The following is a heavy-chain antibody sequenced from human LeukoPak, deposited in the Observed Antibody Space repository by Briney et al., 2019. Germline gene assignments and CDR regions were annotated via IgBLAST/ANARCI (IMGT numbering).Heavy chain of an antibody. Sequence: GGSLRLSCTASGFTFSTLAMSWVRQAPGKGLEWVSSISSRGDDTTYADSVKGRFTISRDNSKNTLYLQLNSLRVDDAAIYYCAKHRRSTLVTAYFDSWGQGTLVAVSS. CDR2: ISSRGDDT. D-gene: IGHD2-21*02. V-gene: IGHV3-23*01. CDR3: AKHRRSTLVTAYFDS. CDR1: GFTFSTLA. J-gene: IGHJ4*02.